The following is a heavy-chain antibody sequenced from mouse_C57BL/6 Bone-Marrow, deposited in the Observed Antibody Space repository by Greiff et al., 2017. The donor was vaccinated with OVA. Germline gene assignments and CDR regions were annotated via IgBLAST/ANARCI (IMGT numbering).Heavy chain of an antibody. V-gene: IGHV1-81*01. CDR1: GYTFTSYG. J-gene: IGHJ2*01. CDR2: IYPRSGNT. Sequence: VQGVESGAELARPGASVKLSCKASGYTFTSYGISWVKQRTGQGLEWIGEIYPRSGNTYYNEKFKGKATLTADKSSSTAYMELRSLTSEDSAVYFCARYRGKYFDYWGQGTTLTVSS. CDR3: ARYRGKYFDY.